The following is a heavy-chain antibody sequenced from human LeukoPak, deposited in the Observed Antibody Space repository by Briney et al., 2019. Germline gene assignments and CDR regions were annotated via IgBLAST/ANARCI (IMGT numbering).Heavy chain of an antibody. CDR1: GFTFSSYE. V-gene: IGHV3-23*01. J-gene: IGHJ4*02. CDR3: AKGDTTWELPHDY. D-gene: IGHD1-26*01. CDR2: ISGSGGIT. Sequence: GGSLRLSCAASGFTFSSYEMNWVRQAPRKGLEWVSAISGSGGITSYADSVKGRFTISRDNSKNTLYLQMNSLGAEDTAVYYCAKGDTTWELPHDYWGQGTLVTVSS.